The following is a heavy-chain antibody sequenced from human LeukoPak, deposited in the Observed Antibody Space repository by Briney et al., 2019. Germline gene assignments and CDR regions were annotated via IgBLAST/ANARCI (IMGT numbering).Heavy chain of an antibody. CDR2: INIDGDST. CDR1: GFIFSSYG. CDR3: TRGGSYDSGTYRLDY. V-gene: IGHV3-74*01. Sequence: PGGSLRLFCAASGFIFSSYGMHWVRQAPGKGLVWVSRINIDGDSTNYADSVKGRFTISRDNAKNMLYLQMNSLRAEDTAVYYCTRGGSYDSGTYRLDYWGQGTLVTVSS. D-gene: IGHD3-10*01. J-gene: IGHJ4*02.